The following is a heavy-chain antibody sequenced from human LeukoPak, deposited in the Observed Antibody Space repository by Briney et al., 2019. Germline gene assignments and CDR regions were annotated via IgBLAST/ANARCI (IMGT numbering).Heavy chain of an antibody. D-gene: IGHD6-6*01. CDR1: GYTFTGYY. CDR3: AGVSIADNLAPFDY. CDR2: INPNSGGT. J-gene: IGHJ4*02. Sequence: ASVKVSCKASGYTFTGYYMHWVRQAPGQGLEWVGWINPNSGGTNYAQKFQGRVTMTRDTSISTAYMELSRLRSDDTAVYYCAGVSIADNLAPFDYWGQGTLVTVSS. V-gene: IGHV1-2*02.